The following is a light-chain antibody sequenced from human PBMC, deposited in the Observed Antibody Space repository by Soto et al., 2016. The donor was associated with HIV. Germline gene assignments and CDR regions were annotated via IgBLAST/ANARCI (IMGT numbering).Light chain of an antibody. CDR1: QAIRND. J-gene: IGKJ1*01. Sequence: DIQMTQSPSSLSASVGDRVTITCRASQAIRNDLVWYQQKPGKASKRLIFAASSLQSGVPSRLSGSGSGTEFTLTISSLQPEDFATYYCLQHNSYPRTFGQGTRVDVK. CDR2: AAS. V-gene: IGKV1-17*01. CDR3: LQHNSYPRT.